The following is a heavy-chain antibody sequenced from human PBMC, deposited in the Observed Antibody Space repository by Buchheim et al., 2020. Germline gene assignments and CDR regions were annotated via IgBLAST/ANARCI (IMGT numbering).Heavy chain of an antibody. CDR3: ARVGTVAAMDWFDP. CDR1: GGSMSTYY. Sequence: QVQLQESGPGLVKPSETLSLTCTISGGSMSTYYWSWIRQPPGKGLEWIGHIFYSGSTNYNPSLRSRVTMSVDTSKNQFSLRVNSVTAADTAVYYCARVGTVAAMDWFDPWGQGTL. CDR2: IFYSGST. D-gene: IGHD2-15*01. V-gene: IGHV4-59*12. J-gene: IGHJ5*02.